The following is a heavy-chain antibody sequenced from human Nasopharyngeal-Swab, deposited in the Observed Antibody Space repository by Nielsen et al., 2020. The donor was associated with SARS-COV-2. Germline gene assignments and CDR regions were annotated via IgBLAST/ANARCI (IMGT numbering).Heavy chain of an antibody. CDR2: VYYTGGT. CDR3: ARMDAATDF. V-gene: IGHV4-59*08. Sequence: RQAPGKGLEWVGYVYYTGGTSYNPSLKSQVTISLDTSKKQFSLRLTSVTPADTAIYYCARMDAATDFWGQGTLVTVSP. D-gene: IGHD2-15*01. J-gene: IGHJ4*02.